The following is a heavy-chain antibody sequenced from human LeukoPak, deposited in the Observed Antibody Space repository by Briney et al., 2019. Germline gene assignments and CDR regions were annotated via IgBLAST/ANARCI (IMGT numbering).Heavy chain of an antibody. CDR2: INPSGGST. CDR1: GYTFTSYY. CDR3: ARRSYKLLRSEGYYFDY. J-gene: IGHJ4*02. Sequence: ASVKVSCKASGYTFTSYYMHWVRQAPGQGLEWMGIINPSGGSTSYAQKFQGRVTMTRDTSTSTVYMELSSLRSEDTAVYYCARRSYKLLRSEGYYFDYWGQGTLVTVSS. D-gene: IGHD5/OR15-5a*01. V-gene: IGHV1-46*01.